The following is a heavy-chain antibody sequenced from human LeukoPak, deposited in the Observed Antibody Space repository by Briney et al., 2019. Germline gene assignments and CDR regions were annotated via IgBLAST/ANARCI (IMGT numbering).Heavy chain of an antibody. CDR1: GGSFSGYY. CDR2: INHSGST. V-gene: IGHV4-34*01. CDR3: ARPRYFRGPHAFDI. D-gene: IGHD1-14*01. J-gene: IGHJ3*02. Sequence: SETLSLTCAVYGGSFSGYYWSWIRQPPGKGLEWIGEINHSGSTNYNPSLKSRVTISVDTSKNQFSLKLSSVTAADTAVYYCARPRYFRGPHAFDIWGQGTMVTVSS.